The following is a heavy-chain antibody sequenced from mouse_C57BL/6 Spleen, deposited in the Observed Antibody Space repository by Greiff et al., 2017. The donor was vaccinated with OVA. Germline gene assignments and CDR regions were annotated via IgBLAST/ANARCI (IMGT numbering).Heavy chain of an antibody. CDR2: INPSNGGT. CDR1: GYTFTSYW. J-gene: IGHJ2*01. Sequence: VQLQQSGTELVKPGASVKLSCKASGYTFTSYWMHWVKQRPGQGLEWIGNINPSNGGTNYNEKFKSKATLTVDKSSSTAYMQLSSLTYEDSAVYYCARWGLLLFFDYWGQGTTLTVSS. CDR3: ARWGLLLFFDY. V-gene: IGHV1-53*01. D-gene: IGHD2-3*01.